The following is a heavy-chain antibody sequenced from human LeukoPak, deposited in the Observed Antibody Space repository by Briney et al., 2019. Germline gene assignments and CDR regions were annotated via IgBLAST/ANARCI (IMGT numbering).Heavy chain of an antibody. D-gene: IGHD3-22*01. J-gene: IGHJ4*02. V-gene: IGHV3-30*04. CDR3: ARAAPDNYYDSSHIDY. Sequence: GGSLRLSCAASGFTFSSYAMHWVRQAPGKGLEWVTLITYDGSNQYCADSVKGRFTISRDNSKNTLYLQMNSLRVEDTAAYYCARAAPDNYYDSSHIDYWGQGTLVTVSS. CDR2: ITYDGSNQ. CDR1: GFTFSSYA.